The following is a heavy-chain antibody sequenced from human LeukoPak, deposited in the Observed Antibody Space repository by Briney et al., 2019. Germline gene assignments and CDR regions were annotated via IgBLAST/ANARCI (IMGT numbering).Heavy chain of an antibody. V-gene: IGHV3-23*01. CDR1: GFTFSSYA. J-gene: IGHJ4*02. CDR3: AKGYTVSSDDYGDPSDY. D-gene: IGHD4-17*01. CDR2: ISGSGGST. Sequence: PGGSLRLSCAASGFTFSSYAMSWVRQAPGKGLEWVSAISGSGGSTYYADSVKGRFTISRDNSKNTLYLQMDSLRAEDTAVYYCAKGYTVSSDDYGDPSDYWGQGTLVTVSS.